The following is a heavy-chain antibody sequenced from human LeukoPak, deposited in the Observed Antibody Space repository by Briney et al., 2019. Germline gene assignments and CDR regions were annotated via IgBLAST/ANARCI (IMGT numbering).Heavy chain of an antibody. CDR3: AKARAENIAAAFNY. CDR2: ISGSGGST. J-gene: IGHJ4*02. V-gene: IGHV3-23*01. Sequence: GGSLRLSCAASGFTFSSYAMSWVRQAPGKGLEWVSAISGSGGSTYYADSVKGRFTISRDNSKNTLYLQMSSLRAEDTAVFYCAKARAENIAAAFNYWGQGTLVTVSS. CDR1: GFTFSSYA. D-gene: IGHD6-13*01.